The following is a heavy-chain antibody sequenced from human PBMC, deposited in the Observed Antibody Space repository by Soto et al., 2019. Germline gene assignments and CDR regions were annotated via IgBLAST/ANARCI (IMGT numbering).Heavy chain of an antibody. V-gene: IGHV1-46*01. CDR3: ARIDDYVDY. CDR2: INPSGGST. Sequence: ASVKVSCKVSGYTLTELSMHWVRQAPGKGLEWMGIINPSGGSTSYAQKFQGRVTMTRDTSTSTVYMELSSLRSEDTAVYYCARIDDYVDYWGQGTLVTVSS. CDR1: GYTLTELS. D-gene: IGHD3-22*01. J-gene: IGHJ4*02.